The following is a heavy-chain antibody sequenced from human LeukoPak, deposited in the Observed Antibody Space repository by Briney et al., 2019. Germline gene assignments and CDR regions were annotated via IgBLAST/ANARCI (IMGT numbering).Heavy chain of an antibody. V-gene: IGHV4-61*01. CDR3: ARGYSSGWYGCPFDY. CDR2: IYYSGST. Sequence: PSETLSLTCTVSGGSVSSGSYYWNWIRQPPGKVLEWIGYIYYSGSTNYNPSLKSRVTISVDTSKNQFSLKLSSVIAADTAVYYCARGYSSGWYGCPFDYWGHGTLVTVSS. CDR1: GGSVSSGSYY. J-gene: IGHJ4*01. D-gene: IGHD6-19*01.